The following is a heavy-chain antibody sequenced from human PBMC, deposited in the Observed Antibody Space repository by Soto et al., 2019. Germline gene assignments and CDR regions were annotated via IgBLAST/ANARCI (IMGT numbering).Heavy chain of an antibody. CDR2: ISYDGSNK. V-gene: IGHV3-30-3*01. J-gene: IGHJ4*02. D-gene: IGHD2-15*01. CDR3: ARGGPVVVVAATHYFDY. Sequence: GGSLRLSCAACGFTFRSYAMHWVRQAPGKGLEWVAVISYDGSNKYYADSGKGRFTISRDNSKNTLYLQMNSLRAEDTAVYYCARGGPVVVVAATHYFDYWGQGTLVTVSS. CDR1: GFTFRSYA.